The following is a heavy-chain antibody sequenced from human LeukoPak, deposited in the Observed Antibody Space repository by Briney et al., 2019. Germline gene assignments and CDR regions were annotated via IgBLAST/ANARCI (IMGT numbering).Heavy chain of an antibody. CDR2: IGSSGSTV. V-gene: IGHV3-48*03. CDR3: ARDQVGSSGYQDSPYFDY. Sequence: PGGSLRLSCAASGFTFSAYEMNWVRQAPGKGLEWVSYIGSSGSTVYYADSVKGRFTISRDNAKNSLYLQMNSLRAEDTAVYYCARDQVGSSGYQDSPYFDYWGQGTLVTVSS. J-gene: IGHJ4*02. D-gene: IGHD5-12*01. CDR1: GFTFSAYE.